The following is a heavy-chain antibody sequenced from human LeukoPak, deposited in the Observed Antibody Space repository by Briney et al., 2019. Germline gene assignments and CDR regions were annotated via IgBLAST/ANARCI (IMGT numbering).Heavy chain of an antibody. Sequence: SETPSLTCTVSGGSISSSSYYWGWIRQPPGKGLEWIGSIYYSGSTYYNPSLKSRVTISVDTSKNQFSLKLSSVTAADTAVYYCARRIGGAFDIWGQGTMVTVSS. V-gene: IGHV4-39*01. J-gene: IGHJ3*02. CDR3: ARRIGGAFDI. CDR1: GGSISSSSYY. CDR2: IYYSGST. D-gene: IGHD2-15*01.